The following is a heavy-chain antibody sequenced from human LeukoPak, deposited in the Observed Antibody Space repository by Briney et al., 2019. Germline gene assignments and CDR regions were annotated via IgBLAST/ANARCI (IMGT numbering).Heavy chain of an antibody. CDR3: VSPTADYPFLYYFDS. V-gene: IGHV3-30*09. D-gene: IGHD5-12*01. CDR1: GFSFSSYS. CDR2: ISSDGNSK. J-gene: IGHJ4*02. Sequence: GGSLRLSCAASGFSFSSYSIHWVCQAPGKGLEWVAVISSDGNSKNFALSVKGRFAISRDNSKNTLFLQMNNLRSEDTALYYCVSPTADYPFLYYFDSWGQGTLVTVSS.